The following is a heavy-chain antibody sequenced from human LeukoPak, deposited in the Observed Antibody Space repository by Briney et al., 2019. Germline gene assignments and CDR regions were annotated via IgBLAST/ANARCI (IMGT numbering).Heavy chain of an antibody. Sequence: KPSETLSLTCTVSGGSISSYYWSWIRQSPGKGLEWIGYIYYSESTYYKPSLKSRVTISVDTSKNQFSLKLSSVTAADTAAYYCARGGYYGSGNDFRFDPWGQGTLVTVSS. CDR2: IYYSEST. V-gene: IGHV4-59*01. CDR3: ARGGYYGSGNDFRFDP. D-gene: IGHD3-10*01. CDR1: GGSISSYY. J-gene: IGHJ5*02.